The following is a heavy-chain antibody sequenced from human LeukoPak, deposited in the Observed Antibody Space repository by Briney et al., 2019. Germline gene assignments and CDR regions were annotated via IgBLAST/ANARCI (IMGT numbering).Heavy chain of an antibody. D-gene: IGHD6-13*01. CDR3: ARSGVIAAADTFDY. V-gene: IGHV4-38-2*01. J-gene: IGHJ4*02. CDR1: GGSISSGYY. CDR2: IYHSGST. Sequence: PSGTLSLTCAVSGGSISSGYYWGWIRQPPGKGLEWIGSIYHSGSTYYNPSLKSRVTISVDTSKNQFSLKLSSVTAADTAVYYCARSGVIAAADTFDYWGQGTLVTVSS.